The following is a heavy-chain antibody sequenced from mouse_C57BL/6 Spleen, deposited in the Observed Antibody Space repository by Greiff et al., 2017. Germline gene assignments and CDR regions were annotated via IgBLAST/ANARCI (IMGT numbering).Heavy chain of an antibody. Sequence: QVHVKQSGPGLVAPSQSLSITCTVSGFSLTSYGVDWVRQSPGKGLEWLGVIWGVGSTYYNSALKSRLSISKNNSKSQVFLKMNSLQTDDTAMYYCATFYDYDGAWFAYWGQGTLVTVSA. J-gene: IGHJ3*01. CDR1: GFSLTSYG. CDR3: ATFYDYDGAWFAY. CDR2: IWGVGST. D-gene: IGHD2-4*01. V-gene: IGHV2-6*01.